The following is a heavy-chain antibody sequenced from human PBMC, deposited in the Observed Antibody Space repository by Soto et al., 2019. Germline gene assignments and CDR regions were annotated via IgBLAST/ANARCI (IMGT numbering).Heavy chain of an antibody. Sequence: EVQLVQSGAEAKKPGESLRISCKGSGYSFTSYWISWVRQMPGKGLEWMGRIDPSDSYTNYSPSFQGHVTISADKSISTAYLQWSSLKASDTAMYYCARRADTPYSSSHQLYGMDVWGQGTTVTVSS. D-gene: IGHD6-13*01. V-gene: IGHV5-10-1*01. CDR3: ARRADTPYSSSHQLYGMDV. J-gene: IGHJ6*02. CDR2: IDPSDSYT. CDR1: GYSFTSYW.